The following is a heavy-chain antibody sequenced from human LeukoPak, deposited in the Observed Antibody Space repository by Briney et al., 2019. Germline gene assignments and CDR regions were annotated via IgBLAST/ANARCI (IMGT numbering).Heavy chain of an antibody. Sequence: PGRSLRLSCAASGFTFSSYGMDWVRQAPGKGLEWVAFIRYDGSNKYHADSVKGRLTISRDNSKNTLYLQMNSLRAEDTAVYYCTRFGELLGWRAAFDIWGQGTMVTVSS. V-gene: IGHV3-30*02. D-gene: IGHD3-10*02. J-gene: IGHJ3*02. CDR2: IRYDGSNK. CDR3: TRFGELLGWRAAFDI. CDR1: GFTFSSYG.